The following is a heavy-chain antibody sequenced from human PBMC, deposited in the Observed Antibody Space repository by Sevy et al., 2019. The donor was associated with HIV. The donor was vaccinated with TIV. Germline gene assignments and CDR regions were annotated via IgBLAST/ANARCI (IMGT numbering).Heavy chain of an antibody. CDR1: GFTFNNFA. CDR2: ISGIGDRT. Sequence: GSLRLSCAASGFTFNNFAMNWVRQTPGKGLEWVSGISGIGDRTYYGDSVKGRFTISRDNSADTLYLHMSSLRDEDTAIYYCAKNRNNDYVWGNYRYGPYFDFWGQGILVTVSS. D-gene: IGHD3-16*02. CDR3: AKNRNNDYVWGNYRYGPYFDF. J-gene: IGHJ4*02. V-gene: IGHV3-23*01.